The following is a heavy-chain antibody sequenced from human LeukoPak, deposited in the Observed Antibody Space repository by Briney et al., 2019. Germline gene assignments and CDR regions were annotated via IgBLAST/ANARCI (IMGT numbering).Heavy chain of an antibody. J-gene: IGHJ5*02. V-gene: IGHV3-23*01. CDR2: ISGSGGST. Sequence: GGSLRLSCAASGFTFSSYAMSWVRQAPGKGLERVSAISGSGGSTYYADSVKGRFTISRDNAKNTLNLQMNSLRAEDTAVYYCARDLGQYYDTSDNWFDPWGQGTLVTVSS. CDR1: GFTFSSYA. CDR3: ARDLGQYYDTSDNWFDP. D-gene: IGHD3-22*01.